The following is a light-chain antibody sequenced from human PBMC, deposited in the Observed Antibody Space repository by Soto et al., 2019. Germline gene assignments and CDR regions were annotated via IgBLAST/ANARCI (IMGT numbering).Light chain of an antibody. J-gene: IGKJ1*01. CDR2: KAS. CDR3: QQYDTYWT. CDR1: QSVLYSSNNKNY. V-gene: IGKV4-1*01. Sequence: DIVLTQSPDSLAVSLGERATINCKSSQSVLYSSNNKNYFVWYQQKPGKAPNLLIYKASSLKSGVPSRFSGSGSGTEFTLTISSLQPDDFATYDCQQYDTYWTCGQGTKVDIK.